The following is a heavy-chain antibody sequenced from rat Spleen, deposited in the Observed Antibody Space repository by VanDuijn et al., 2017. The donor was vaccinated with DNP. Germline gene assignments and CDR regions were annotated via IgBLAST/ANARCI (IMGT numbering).Heavy chain of an antibody. CDR1: GFTFSNYG. J-gene: IGHJ2*01. CDR3: ARDGYFDY. Sequence: EVQLVESGGGLVQPGRSLKLSCAASGFTFSNYGMAWVRQTPTKGLEWVASISTGGGNTYYRDYVMGRFTVSRDNAKSTLYLQMASLRSEDTATYYCARDGYFDYWGQGVMVTVSA. D-gene: IGHD4-1*01. V-gene: IGHV5S13*01. CDR2: ISTGGGNT.